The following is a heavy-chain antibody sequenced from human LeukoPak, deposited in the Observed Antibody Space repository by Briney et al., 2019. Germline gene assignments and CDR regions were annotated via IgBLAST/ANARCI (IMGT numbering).Heavy chain of an antibody. CDR1: GFTFSDYT. Sequence: SGGSLRLSCVASGFTFSDYTMNWVRQAPGKGLEWVSYISSGSSTIYYADSVKGRFTGSRDNAKNSLYLQMNSLRAEDTAVYYCARDRDYRFSFDIWGQGTMVTVSS. CDR2: ISSGSSTI. J-gene: IGHJ3*02. V-gene: IGHV3-48*01. D-gene: IGHD4-11*01. CDR3: ARDRDYRFSFDI.